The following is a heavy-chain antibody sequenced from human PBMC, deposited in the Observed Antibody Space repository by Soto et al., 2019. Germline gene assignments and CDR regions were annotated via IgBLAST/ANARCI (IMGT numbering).Heavy chain of an antibody. CDR2: MYFGGSF. V-gene: IGHV4-59*02. CDR1: GASVSHGY. D-gene: IGHD3-22*01. CDR3: ARSSDDSTGFAVDP. J-gene: IGHJ5*02. Sequence: QMQLQASGPGLVKPSETLSLTCNVSGASVSHGYWSWIRQPPGKALEWIGFMYFGGSFNYNPSLTSRATISVETSKNQCSMTLTSVTASDTAVYYCARSSDDSTGFAVDPRGQGTLVTVSS.